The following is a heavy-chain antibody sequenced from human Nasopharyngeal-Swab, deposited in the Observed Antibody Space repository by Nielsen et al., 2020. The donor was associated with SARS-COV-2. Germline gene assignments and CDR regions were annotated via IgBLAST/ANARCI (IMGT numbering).Heavy chain of an antibody. CDR2: IPYTGNT. D-gene: IGHD3-10*01. J-gene: IGHJ5*02. CDR3: AALGSSLNWFDP. Sequence: SETLSLTCSVSGASLTSGNYYWSWIRQHPGKGLEWTGYIPYTGNTFYNPSLQSRVSISVDKSKDQFSLKLTSLTAADTAVYYCAALGSSLNWFDPWGQGSLVTVSS. CDR1: GASLTSGNYY. V-gene: IGHV4-31*03.